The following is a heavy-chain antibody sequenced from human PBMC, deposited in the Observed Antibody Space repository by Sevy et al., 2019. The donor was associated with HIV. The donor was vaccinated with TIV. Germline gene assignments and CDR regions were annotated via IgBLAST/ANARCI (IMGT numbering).Heavy chain of an antibody. D-gene: IGHD3-22*01. CDR3: ARVLYYDSSAYYFDY. V-gene: IGHV1-2*06. CDR2: INPNSGDT. Sequence: ASVKVSCKASGYMFIAYFIHWVRQAPGQGLEWMGRINPNSGDTNYAQKFQGRVTMTRDTSINTAYMELSRLRSDDTAVCSCARVLYYDSSAYYFDYWGQGTLVTVSS. J-gene: IGHJ4*02. CDR1: GYMFIAYF.